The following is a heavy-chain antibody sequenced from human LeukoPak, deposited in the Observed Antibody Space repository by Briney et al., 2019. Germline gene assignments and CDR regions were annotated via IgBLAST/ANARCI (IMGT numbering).Heavy chain of an antibody. V-gene: IGHV3-7*03. CDR3: AKNPGYCSSISCYYRFGSLDF. CDR1: GFTFSSYW. D-gene: IGHD2-2*01. J-gene: IGHJ4*02. Sequence: PGGSLRLSCAASGFTFSSYWMSWVRQAPGKGLEWVANIKQDGSEKYYVDSVKGRFTISRDNSKNTLFLQMNSLRAEDTAVYHCAKNPGYCSSISCYYRFGSLDFWGQGTLVTVSS. CDR2: IKQDGSEK.